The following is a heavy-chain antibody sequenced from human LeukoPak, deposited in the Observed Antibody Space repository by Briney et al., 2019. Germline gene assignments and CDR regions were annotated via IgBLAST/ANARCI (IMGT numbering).Heavy chain of an antibody. D-gene: IGHD6-6*01. CDR1: GGSISSYY. J-gene: IGHJ5*02. CDR3: ARDEYSSSSDWFDP. CDR2: IYTSGST. Sequence: PSETLSLTCTVSGGSISSYYWSWIRQPAGKGLEWIGRIYTSGSTNYNPSPKSRVTMSVDTSKNQFSLKLSSVTAADTAVYYCARDEYSSSSDWFDPWGQGTLVTVSS. V-gene: IGHV4-4*07.